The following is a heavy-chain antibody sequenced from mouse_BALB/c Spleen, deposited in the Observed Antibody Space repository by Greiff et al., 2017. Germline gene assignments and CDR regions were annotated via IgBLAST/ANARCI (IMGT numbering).Heavy chain of an antibody. CDR1: GFTFTDYY. J-gene: IGHJ4*01. CDR2: IRNKANGYTT. Sequence: EVQGVESGGGLVQPGGSLRLSCATSGFTFTDYYMSWVRQPPGKALEWLGFIRNKANGYTTEYSASVKGRFTISRDNSQIILYLQMNTLRAEDSATYYCARDLHYGGQGTAVTVAS. CDR3: ARDLHY. V-gene: IGHV7-3*02.